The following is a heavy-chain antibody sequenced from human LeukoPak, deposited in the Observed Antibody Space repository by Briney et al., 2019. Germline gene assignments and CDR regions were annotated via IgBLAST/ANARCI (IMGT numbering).Heavy chain of an antibody. CDR1: GGTFSSYA. V-gene: IGHV1-69*04. Sequence: SVKVSRKASGGTFSSYAISWVRQAPGQGLEWMGRIIPILGIANYAQKFQGRVTITADKSTSTAYMELSSLRSEDTAVYYCARTYCSGGSCYSSLDYWGQGTLVTVSS. CDR3: ARTYCSGGSCYSSLDY. D-gene: IGHD2-15*01. J-gene: IGHJ4*02. CDR2: IIPILGIA.